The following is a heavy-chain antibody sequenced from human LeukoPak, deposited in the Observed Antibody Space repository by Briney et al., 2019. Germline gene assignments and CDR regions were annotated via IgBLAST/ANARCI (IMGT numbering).Heavy chain of an antibody. CDR2: LRGDGET. Sequence: PGGSLRLSCVASGFTFSRYAMSWVRQAPPRGLEWVSSLRGDGETFYADSVKGRFTLSRDDSRNMVFLHLNNLRVEDTAVYYCAKASWVSTADAVLWGQGTVVTVS. V-gene: IGHV3-23*01. CDR3: AKASWVSTADAVL. CDR1: GFTFSRYA. J-gene: IGHJ4*02. D-gene: IGHD3-16*01.